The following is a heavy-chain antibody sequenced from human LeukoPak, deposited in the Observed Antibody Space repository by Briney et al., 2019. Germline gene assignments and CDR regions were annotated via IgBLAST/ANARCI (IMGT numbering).Heavy chain of an antibody. V-gene: IGHV3-23*01. CDR3: AKNFGPGKAFYDH. CDR2: ISDDSAYT. Sequence: GGSLRLSCAASGFTFSNYAMTWVRQAPGKGLEWVSAISDDSAYTYYADSVKGRFTLSRDNSKNTLYLHMNSLRVEDMAVYYCAKNFGPGKAFYDHWGQGTLVTVSS. D-gene: IGHD3/OR15-3a*01. CDR1: GFTFSNYA. J-gene: IGHJ4*02.